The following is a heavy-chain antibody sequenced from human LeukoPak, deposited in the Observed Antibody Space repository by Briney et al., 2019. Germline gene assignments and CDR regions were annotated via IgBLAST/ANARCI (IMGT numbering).Heavy chain of an antibody. V-gene: IGHV3-33*01. CDR1: GFTFSSYG. D-gene: IGHD3-22*01. CDR2: IWYDGSNK. CDR3: ARDGRISYYDSSGPFDY. Sequence: GGSLRLSCAASGFTFSSYGMHWVRPARGKGLEGVEVIWYDGSNKYYADSVKGRFTISRDNSKNTLYLQMNSLRAEDTAVYYCARDGRISYYDSSGPFDYWGQGTLVTVSS. J-gene: IGHJ4*02.